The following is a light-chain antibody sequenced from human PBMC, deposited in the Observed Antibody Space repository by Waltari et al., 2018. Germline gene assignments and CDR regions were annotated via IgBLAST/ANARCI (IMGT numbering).Light chain of an antibody. CDR3: QAWDTISAG. J-gene: IGLJ2*01. CDR1: QLGNKY. V-gene: IGLV3-1*01. CDR2: QDT. Sequence: SYELTQPPSVSVSPGQTASITCSGDQLGNKYVSWYHQKPGQSPVLIIYQDTKRPSGIPERLSGSNSGNTATLTISGTQVMDEGDYYCQAWDTISAGLGGGTKLTVL.